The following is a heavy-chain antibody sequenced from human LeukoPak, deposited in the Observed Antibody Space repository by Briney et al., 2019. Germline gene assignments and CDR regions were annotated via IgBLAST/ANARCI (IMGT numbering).Heavy chain of an antibody. D-gene: IGHD3-22*01. V-gene: IGHV3-23*01. CDR3: AKDGDSSGYYWDS. CDR1: GFTFSTYA. CDR2: ISGSGGST. Sequence: GGSLRLSCAASGFTFSTYAMSWVRQAPGKGLEWVSGISGSGGSTYYADSVKGRFTISRDNSKSTLYLQMNSLRAEDTAVYFCAKDGDSSGYYWDSWGQGTLVTVSS. J-gene: IGHJ4*02.